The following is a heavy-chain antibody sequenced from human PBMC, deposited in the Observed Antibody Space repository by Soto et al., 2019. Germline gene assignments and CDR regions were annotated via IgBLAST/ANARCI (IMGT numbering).Heavy chain of an antibody. J-gene: IGHJ4*02. V-gene: IGHV3-64*01. Sequence: PGGSMKISTPASVFTFSNDSMHWVRKNTGKGLEYVSAISNNGGSTFYANSVKGRFTISRDNSKNTLYLQMGSLRAEDMAVYYWATDRCTNGVCYAPSDYWGQGTLVTVSS. CDR1: VFTFSNDS. D-gene: IGHD2-8*01. CDR3: ATDRCTNGVCYAPSDY. CDR2: ISNNGGST.